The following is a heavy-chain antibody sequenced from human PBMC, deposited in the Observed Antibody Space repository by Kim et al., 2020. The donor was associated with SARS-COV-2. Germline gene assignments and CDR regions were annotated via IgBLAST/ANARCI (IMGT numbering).Heavy chain of an antibody. CDR1: GFTVSSNY. V-gene: IGHV3-53*04. J-gene: IGHJ4*02. D-gene: IGHD3-22*01. CDR3: ATLTYYYDSSGPNDY. CDR2: IYSGGST. Sequence: GGSLRLSCAASGFTVSSNYMSWVRQAPGKGLEWVSVIYSGGSTYYADSVKGRFTISRHNSKNTLYLQMNSLRAEDTAVYYCATLTYYYDSSGPNDYWGQGTLVTVAS.